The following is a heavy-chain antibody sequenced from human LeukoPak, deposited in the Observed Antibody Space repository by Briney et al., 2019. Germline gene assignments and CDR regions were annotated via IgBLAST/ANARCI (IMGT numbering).Heavy chain of an antibody. CDR1: GGTCSSYA. Sequence: ASVKVSCKASGGTCSSYAISWVRQAPGQGLEWMGGIIPIFGTANYAQKFQGRVTMTRDTSTSTVYMELSSLRSEDTAVYYCARVSGIVVYYFDYWGQGTLVTVSS. V-gene: IGHV1-69*05. J-gene: IGHJ4*02. D-gene: IGHD1-26*01. CDR2: IIPIFGTA. CDR3: ARVSGIVVYYFDY.